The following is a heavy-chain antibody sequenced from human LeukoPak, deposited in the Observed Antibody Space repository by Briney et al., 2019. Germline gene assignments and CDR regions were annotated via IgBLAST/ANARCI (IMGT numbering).Heavy chain of an antibody. J-gene: IGHJ4*02. CDR2: ISGSGGNT. D-gene: IGHD3-10*01. CDR1: GFTFSSYG. CDR3: AKDGGVWFGESNDY. Sequence: PGGSLRLSCAASGFTFSSYGMSWVRQAPGKGLEWVSAISGSGGNTYYADSVKGRFTISRDNSKNTLYLQMNSLRVEDTAVYYCAKDGGVWFGESNDYWGQGTLVTVSS. V-gene: IGHV3-23*01.